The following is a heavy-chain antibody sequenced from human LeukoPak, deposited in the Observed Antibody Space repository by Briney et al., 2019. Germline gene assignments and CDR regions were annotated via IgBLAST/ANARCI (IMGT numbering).Heavy chain of an antibody. D-gene: IGHD3-10*01. CDR1: GYSITSGYY. V-gene: IGHV4-38-2*02. Sequence: SETLSLTCTVSGYSITSGYYWGWIRQPPGKGLEWIGSIYHSGNTYYNPSLKSRVTISVDTSKNQFSLKLTSETAADTAVYYCARDGGSGIFTSGSFDYWGQGTLVTVSS. CDR2: IYHSGNT. CDR3: ARDGGSGIFTSGSFDY. J-gene: IGHJ4*02.